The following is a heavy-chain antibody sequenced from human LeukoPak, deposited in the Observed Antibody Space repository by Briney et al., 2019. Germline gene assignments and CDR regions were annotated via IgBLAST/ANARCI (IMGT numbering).Heavy chain of an antibody. J-gene: IGHJ6*03. CDR3: ARVKGRITIFPYCMDV. CDR2: IYYSGST. CDR1: GGSISSSSYY. Sequence: SETLSLTCTVSGGSISSSSYYWGWIRQPPGKGLEWIGSIYYSGSTYYNPSLKSRVTISVDTSKNQFSLKLSSVTAADTAVYYCARVKGRITIFPYCMDVWGKGTTVTVSS. V-gene: IGHV4-39*07. D-gene: IGHD3-3*01.